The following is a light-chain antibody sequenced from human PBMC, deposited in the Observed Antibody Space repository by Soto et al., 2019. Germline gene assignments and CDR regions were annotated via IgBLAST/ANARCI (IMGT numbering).Light chain of an antibody. CDR1: QGFSNY. Sequence: DIQMTQSPSSLSASVGDRVTITCRASQGFSNYLAWYQQKPGKVPKLLIYAASTLQSAVPSPFSGSGSGADVTLTISSLQPEEAATYYCQKYNSAPYTLGQGTKLVIK. CDR3: QKYNSAPYT. J-gene: IGKJ2*01. CDR2: AAS. V-gene: IGKV1-27*01.